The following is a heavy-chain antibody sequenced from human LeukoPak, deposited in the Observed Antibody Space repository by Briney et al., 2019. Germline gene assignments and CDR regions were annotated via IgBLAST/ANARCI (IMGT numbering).Heavy chain of an antibody. CDR3: AIRFYNDSGSYYYPFDQ. CDR2: ISGGGGST. CDR1: GFTFRSYA. D-gene: IGHD3-10*01. J-gene: IGHJ4*02. Sequence: GGSLRLSCAASGFTFRSYAMSWVRQTPGKGLEWVSAISGGGGSTYYADSVKGRFTISRDNSKNTLYLQMNSLRAEDTAVYYCAIRFYNDSGSYYYPFDQWGQGTLVTVSS. V-gene: IGHV3-23*01.